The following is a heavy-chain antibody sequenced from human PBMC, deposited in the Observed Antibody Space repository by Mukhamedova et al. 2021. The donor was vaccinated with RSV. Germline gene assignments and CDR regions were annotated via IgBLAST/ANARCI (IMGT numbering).Heavy chain of an antibody. V-gene: IGHV1-2*02. D-gene: IGHD2-8*01. CDR2: ININSGAT. Sequence: EYMGWININSGATNCAQNFQGRVTLTRDTSITTAYMDMSSLRSDDTAIYYCVTEFCTYGCHQSFDYWGQGTLVTVSS. CDR3: VTEFCTYGCHQSFDY. J-gene: IGHJ4*02.